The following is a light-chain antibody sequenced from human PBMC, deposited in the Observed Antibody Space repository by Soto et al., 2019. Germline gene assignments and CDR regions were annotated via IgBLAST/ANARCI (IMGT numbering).Light chain of an antibody. CDR2: GAS. CDR3: QQYGTSPIT. CDR1: QPVSSY. V-gene: IGKV3-20*01. Sequence: EKVLTQSPGTLSFSPGQRATLSCRASQPVSSYLTWYQQRPGQAPRLLISGASKRATGIPDRFSGSGSGTDFTLTISRLEPEDFARYYCQQYGTSPITLGQGTRLEIK. J-gene: IGKJ5*01.